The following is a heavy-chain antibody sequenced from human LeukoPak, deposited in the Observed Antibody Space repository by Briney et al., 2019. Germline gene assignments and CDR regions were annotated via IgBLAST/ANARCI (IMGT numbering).Heavy chain of an antibody. J-gene: IGHJ3*02. CDR2: IYSSGGT. Sequence: MTSETLSLTCTVSGFSISTYSWSWIRQPPGKGLGWVGYIYSSGGTDHNPSLKSRVTMSVDTSTNQLSLKLNSVTAADTAVYYCARAKRWENDAFDIWGQGTLVTVAS. D-gene: IGHD1-26*01. CDR1: GFSISTYS. CDR3: ARAKRWENDAFDI. V-gene: IGHV4-59*01.